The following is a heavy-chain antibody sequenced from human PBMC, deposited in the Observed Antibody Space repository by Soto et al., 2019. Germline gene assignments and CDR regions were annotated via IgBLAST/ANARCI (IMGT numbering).Heavy chain of an antibody. CDR2: IGTAGDT. CDR1: GFTFSGFD. V-gene: IGHV3-13*01. D-gene: IGHD2-15*01. CDR3: ARGQEVGAHFFDS. Sequence: PGGSLRLSCEASGFTFSGFDMHWVRQPTGKGLEWVSTIGTAGDTYYAVSVKGRFTISRDNAKNSLSLQMNSLRAGDTAVYFCARGQEVGAHFFDSWGQGTQASVSS. J-gene: IGHJ4*02.